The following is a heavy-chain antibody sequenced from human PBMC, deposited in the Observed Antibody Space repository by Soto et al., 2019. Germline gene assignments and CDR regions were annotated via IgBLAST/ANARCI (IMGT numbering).Heavy chain of an antibody. J-gene: IGHJ6*02. Sequence: EIKQASASVKVSCQASGGTFSSYAINWVRQAPGQGLEWMGGVIPIFGTTNDAQKFQGRNTINAGESTSTAYTALSSLRSEDTAVYYCARAYDSHNWCYYGMDVWVPGTTVTVPS. CDR2: VIPIFGTT. CDR1: GGTFSSYA. D-gene: IGHD3-22*01. V-gene: IGHV1-69*13. CDR3: ARAYDSHNWCYYGMDV.